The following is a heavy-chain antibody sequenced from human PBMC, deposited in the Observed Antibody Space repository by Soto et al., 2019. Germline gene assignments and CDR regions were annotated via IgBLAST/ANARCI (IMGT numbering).Heavy chain of an antibody. CDR3: ARDRDVRGYSGYDSNDAFDI. CDR2: ISSSSSTI. V-gene: IGHV3-48*02. CDR1: GFTFSSYS. D-gene: IGHD5-12*01. Sequence: GGSLRLSCAASGFTFSSYSMNWVRQAPGKGLEWVSYISSSSSTIYYADSVKGRFTISRDNAKNSLYLQMNSLRDEDTAVYYCARDRDVRGYSGYDSNDAFDIWGQGTMVTVSS. J-gene: IGHJ3*02.